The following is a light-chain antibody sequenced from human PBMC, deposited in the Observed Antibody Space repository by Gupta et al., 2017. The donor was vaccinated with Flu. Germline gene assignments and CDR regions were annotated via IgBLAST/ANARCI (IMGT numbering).Light chain of an antibody. V-gene: IGKV3-11*01. CDR1: QSVDNN. CDR2: DAS. CDR3: QQRYTCPNT. J-gene: IGKJ4*01. Sequence: PATLSWSPGERATLSCRARQSVDNNLDWYQQKPGQAPRLLIYDASNRTTGIPARFSGSGSGTXFTLTIXTRESEEFAVYYCQQRYTCPNTFGXGTKLEIK.